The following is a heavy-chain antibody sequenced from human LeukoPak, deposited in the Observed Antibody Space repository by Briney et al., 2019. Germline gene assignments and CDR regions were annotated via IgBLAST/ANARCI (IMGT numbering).Heavy chain of an antibody. V-gene: IGHV1-69*04. CDR2: IIPILGIA. CDR1: GGTFSSYA. D-gene: IGHD2-2*01. CDR3: ASFGCSSTSCYGAFDI. J-gene: IGHJ3*02. Sequence: ASVKVSCKASGGTFSSYAISWVRQAPGQGLEWMGRIIPILGIANYAQKFQGRVTITADKSTSTAYMELSSLRSEDTAVYYCASFGCSSTSCYGAFDIWGQGTMVTVSS.